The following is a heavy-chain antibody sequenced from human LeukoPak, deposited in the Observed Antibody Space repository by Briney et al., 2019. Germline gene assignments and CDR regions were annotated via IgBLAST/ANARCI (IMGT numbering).Heavy chain of an antibody. J-gene: IGHJ4*02. V-gene: IGHV1-2*02. CDR3: SRDGQYDFWSGYPTSAGDY. CDR1: GYTFTGYY. D-gene: IGHD3-3*01. Sequence: ASVKVSCKASGYTFTGYYMHWVRQAPGQGLEWMGWINPNSGGTNYAQKFQGRVTMTRDTSISTASMELSRLRSDDTAVYYCSRDGQYDFWSGYPTSAGDYWGQGTLVTVSS. CDR2: INPNSGGT.